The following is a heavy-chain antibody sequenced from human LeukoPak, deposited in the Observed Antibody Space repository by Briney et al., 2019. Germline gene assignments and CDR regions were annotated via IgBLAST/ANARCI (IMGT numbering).Heavy chain of an antibody. D-gene: IGHD1-26*01. Sequence: SETLSLTCTVSGYSISSGYYWGWIRQPPGKGLEWIGSIYHSGSTYYNPSLKSRVTISVDTSKNQFSLKLSSVTAADTAVYYCARLQVRGSYVENAFDIWGQGTMVTVSS. CDR3: ARLQVRGSYVENAFDI. CDR2: IYHSGST. CDR1: GYSISSGYY. J-gene: IGHJ3*02. V-gene: IGHV4-38-2*02.